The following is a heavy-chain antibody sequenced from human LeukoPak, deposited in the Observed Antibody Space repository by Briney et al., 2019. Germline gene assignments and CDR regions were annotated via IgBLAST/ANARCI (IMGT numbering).Heavy chain of an antibody. V-gene: IGHV4-59*08. CDR1: GGSISSYY. Sequence: SETLSLTCTVSGGSISSYYWSWIRQPPGKGLEWIGYIYYSGSTNYNPSLKSRVTISVDTSKNQFSLKLSSVTAADTAVYYCARQVAVWYYGMDVWGQGTTVTVSS. D-gene: IGHD6-19*01. J-gene: IGHJ6*02. CDR3: ARQVAVWYYGMDV. CDR2: IYYSGST.